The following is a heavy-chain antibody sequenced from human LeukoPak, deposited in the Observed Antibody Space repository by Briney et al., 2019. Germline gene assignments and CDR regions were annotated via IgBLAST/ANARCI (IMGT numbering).Heavy chain of an antibody. J-gene: IGHJ3*02. Sequence: PGGFLRLSCAASGFTFSTYSMHWVRQAPGTGLEWVSSISSSRSYVYYADSVKGRFTISRDNAKNSLYLQMNSLRAEDTAVYYCARDGWYSSGWNAFDIWGQGTMVTVSS. CDR2: ISSSRSYV. CDR1: GFTFSTYS. D-gene: IGHD6-19*01. V-gene: IGHV3-21*01. CDR3: ARDGWYSSGWNAFDI.